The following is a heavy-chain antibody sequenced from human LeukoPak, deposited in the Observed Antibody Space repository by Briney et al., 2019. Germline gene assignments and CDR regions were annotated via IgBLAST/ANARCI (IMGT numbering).Heavy chain of an antibody. J-gene: IGHJ6*02. Sequence: GASVKVSCKASGYTFTSYGISWVRQAPGQGLEWMGWISAYNGNTNYAQKFQGRVTMTRDTSISTAYMELSRLRSDDTAVYYCARDTLPYYYGMDVWGQGTTVTVSS. CDR1: GYTFTSYG. CDR2: ISAYNGNT. CDR3: ARDTLPYYYGMDV. V-gene: IGHV1-18*01.